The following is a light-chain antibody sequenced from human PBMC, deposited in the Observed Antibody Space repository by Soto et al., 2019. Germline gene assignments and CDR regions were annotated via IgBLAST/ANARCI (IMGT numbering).Light chain of an antibody. CDR3: QQYESYSLT. CDR2: DVS. CDR1: HSIRDC. Sequence: DIQMTQSPSTLSASVGDSLTITCRASHSIRDCLAWYQQKPGKAPRLLIYDVSNLESGVPSRFSCSGSGTEFTLTISSLRPDDFATYYCQQYESYSLTFGGGTRVDIK. V-gene: IGKV1-5*01. J-gene: IGKJ4*01.